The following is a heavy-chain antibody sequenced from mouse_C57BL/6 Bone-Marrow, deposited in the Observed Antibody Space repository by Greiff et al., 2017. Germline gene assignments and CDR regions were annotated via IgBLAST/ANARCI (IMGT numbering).Heavy chain of an antibody. J-gene: IGHJ4*01. V-gene: IGHV1-64*01. Sequence: QVQLQQPGAELVKPGASVKLSCKASGYTFTSYWMHWVKQRPGQGLEWIGMIHPKSGSTNYNEKFKSKATLTVDKSSSTAYMQLSSLTSEDSAVYYCARAYYKGEDYWGQGTSVTVSS. CDR3: ARAYYKGEDY. D-gene: IGHD2-12*01. CDR1: GYTFTSYW. CDR2: IHPKSGST.